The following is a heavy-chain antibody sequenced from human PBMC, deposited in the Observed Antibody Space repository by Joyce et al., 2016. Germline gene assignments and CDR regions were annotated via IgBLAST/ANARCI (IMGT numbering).Heavy chain of an antibody. CDR3: VKAQDRASWPYFDF. J-gene: IGHJ4*02. CDR1: GFTLSDYG. D-gene: IGHD2-2*01. CDR2: SSYHWTDE. Sequence: QVEESGGGVVQPGGSLSLSCSASGFTLSDYGMHWVRQAPGKGLELVSFSSYHWTDEYYADPVKGRFTVSRDNSKNALYLQMNSLRVEDTALYFCVKAQDRASWPYFDFWGQGTLVTVSS. V-gene: IGHV3-30*18.